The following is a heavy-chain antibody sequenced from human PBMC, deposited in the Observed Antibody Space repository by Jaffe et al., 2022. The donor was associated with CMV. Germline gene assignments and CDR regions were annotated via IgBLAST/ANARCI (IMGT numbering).Heavy chain of an antibody. CDR3: ARHGQFSYDLGPLLDW. D-gene: IGHD5-18*01. Sequence: QLQLQESGPGLVKPSETLSLTCTVSGGSVSSSSYFWAWIRQPPGKGLEWIGSVYFSGSTYYNPSLKSRATVSVDTSKNQFSLKLNSVTAADTAIYYCARHGQFSYDLGPLLDWWGQGTLVTVSS. CDR2: VYFSGST. CDR1: GGSVSSSSYF. J-gene: IGHJ4*02. V-gene: IGHV4-39*01.